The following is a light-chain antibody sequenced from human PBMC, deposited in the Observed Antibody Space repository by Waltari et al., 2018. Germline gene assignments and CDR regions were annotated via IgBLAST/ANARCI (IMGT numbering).Light chain of an antibody. CDR1: NSNIGSNY. J-gene: IGLJ3*02. CDR2: RND. Sequence: QSVLTQPPSASGTPGQRVTISCSGSNSNIGSNYVYWYQQLPGTAPKVLIYRNDQRPSEVTDRCSGSKSGTSASLAISGLRSEDEADYYCAAWDDILSGWEFGGGTKLTVL. CDR3: AAWDDILSGWE. V-gene: IGLV1-47*01.